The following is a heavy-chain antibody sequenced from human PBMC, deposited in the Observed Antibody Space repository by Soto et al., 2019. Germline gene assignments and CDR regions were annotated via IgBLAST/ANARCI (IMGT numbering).Heavy chain of an antibody. Sequence: VKVSCKASGGTFSSYAISWVRQAPGQGLEWMGGIIPIFGTANYAQKFQGRVTITADESTTTAYMELSSLRSEDTAVYYCARDKHCSGGTCYSGYWGQGTLVTVSS. CDR2: IIPIFGTA. V-gene: IGHV1-69*01. CDR3: ARDKHCSGGTCYSGY. CDR1: GGTFSSYA. J-gene: IGHJ4*02. D-gene: IGHD2-15*01.